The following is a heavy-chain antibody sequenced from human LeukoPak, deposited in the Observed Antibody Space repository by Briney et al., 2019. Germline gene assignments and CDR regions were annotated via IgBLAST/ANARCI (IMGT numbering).Heavy chain of an antibody. CDR2: IDPVSGGT. J-gene: IGHJ3*02. Sequence: ASVKVSCKASEYTFTGYYIHWMRQAPGQGFEWMAWIDPVSGGTDYAQKFQGWVTLTRDTSVSTAYVDLSRLTSEDTAIYYCARDIPGYSTRFDIWGQGTMVTVSS. CDR3: ARDIPGYSTRFDI. CDR1: EYTFTGYY. D-gene: IGHD5-12*01. V-gene: IGHV1-2*04.